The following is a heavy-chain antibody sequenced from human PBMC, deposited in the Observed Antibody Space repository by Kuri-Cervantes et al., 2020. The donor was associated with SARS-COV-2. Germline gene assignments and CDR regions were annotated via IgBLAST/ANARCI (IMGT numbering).Heavy chain of an antibody. J-gene: IGHJ3*02. CDR3: AKDDHRAIGYCSGGSCYGTLWSAFDI. V-gene: IGHV3-23*01. CDR1: GFTFSSFA. D-gene: IGHD2-15*01. CDR2: ISGSGGST. Sequence: GESLKISCSASGFTFSSFAITWVRQAPGKGLEWVSAISGSGGSTYYADSVKGRFTISRDNSKNTLYLQMNSLRAEDTAVYYRAKDDHRAIGYCSGGSCYGTLWSAFDIWGQGTMVTVSS.